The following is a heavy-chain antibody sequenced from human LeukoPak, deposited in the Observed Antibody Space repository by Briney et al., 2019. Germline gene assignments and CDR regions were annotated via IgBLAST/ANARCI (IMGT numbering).Heavy chain of an antibody. Sequence: ASVKVSCKASGYTFTGYYMHWVRQAPGQGLEWMGWINPNSGGTNYAQKFQGRVTMTRDTSISTAYMELSRLRSEDTAVYYCARTSYYDSSGYYSDYWGQGTLVTVSS. V-gene: IGHV1-2*02. CDR1: GYTFTGYY. D-gene: IGHD3-22*01. CDR2: INPNSGGT. J-gene: IGHJ4*02. CDR3: ARTSYYDSSGYYSDY.